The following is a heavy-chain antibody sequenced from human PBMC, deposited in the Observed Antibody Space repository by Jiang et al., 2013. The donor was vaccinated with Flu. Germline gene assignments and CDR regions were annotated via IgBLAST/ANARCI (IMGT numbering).Heavy chain of an antibody. D-gene: IGHD5-12*01. V-gene: IGHV3-30*18. CDR2: ISYDGSNK. Sequence: VRLSCAASGFTFSSYGMHWVRQAPGKGLEWVAVISYDGSNKYYADSVKGRFTISRDNSKNTLYLQMNSLRAEDTAVYYCAKVKQVATIDYWGQGTLVTVSS. CDR3: AKVKQVATIDY. CDR1: GFTFSSYG. J-gene: IGHJ4*02.